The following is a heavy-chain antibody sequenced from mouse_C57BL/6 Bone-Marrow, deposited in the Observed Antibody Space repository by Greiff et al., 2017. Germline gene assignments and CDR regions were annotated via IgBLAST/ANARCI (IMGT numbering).Heavy chain of an antibody. D-gene: IGHD1-1*01. J-gene: IGHJ1*03. CDR3: ARSITTVVPAYWYFDV. CDR2: IYPRSGNT. Sequence: QVQLKQSGAELARPGASVKLSCKASGYTFTSYGISWVKQRTGQGLEWIGEIYPRSGNTYYNEKFKGKATLTADKSSSTAYMELRSLTSDDSAVYFCARSITTVVPAYWYFDVWGTGTTVTVSS. V-gene: IGHV1-81*01. CDR1: GYTFTSYG.